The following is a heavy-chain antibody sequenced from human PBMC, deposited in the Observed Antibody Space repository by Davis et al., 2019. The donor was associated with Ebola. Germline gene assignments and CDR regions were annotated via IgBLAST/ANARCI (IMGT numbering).Heavy chain of an antibody. CDR2: INPSGGST. D-gene: IGHD6-13*01. CDR1: GYTFTSYD. J-gene: IGHJ4*02. V-gene: IGHV1-46*01. Sequence: AASVKVSCKASGYTFTSYDINWVRQAPGQGLEWMGIINPSGGSTSYAQKFQGRVTMTRDTSTSTVYMELSSLRSEDTAVYYCARDFISSLDYWGPGTLVTVSS. CDR3: ARDFISSLDY.